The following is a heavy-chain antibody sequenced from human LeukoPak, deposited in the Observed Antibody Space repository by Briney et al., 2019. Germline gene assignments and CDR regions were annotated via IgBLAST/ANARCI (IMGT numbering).Heavy chain of an antibody. CDR3: ARGYSGYAPHDY. V-gene: IGHV1-18*01. Sequence: AAVKVSCKASGYTFTRYGLSWVRQAPGQGGEGMGWISGYSGKTNYAQKLQDRVTITTDTSTSTAYMELRSLRSDDTAVYYCARGYSGYAPHDYWGQGTLVTVSS. CDR2: ISGYSGKT. D-gene: IGHD5-12*01. J-gene: IGHJ4*02. CDR1: GYTFTRYG.